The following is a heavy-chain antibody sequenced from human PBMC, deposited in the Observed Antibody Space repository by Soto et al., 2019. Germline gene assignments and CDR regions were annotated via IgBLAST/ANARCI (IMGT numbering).Heavy chain of an antibody. Sequence: QVQLQESGPGLVKPSETLSLTCTVSGGSISSYYWSWIRQPPGKGLEWIGYIYYSGSTNYNPSLKXRXLIPVHSSKTQFSLKLSSVTAADTAVYYCARDWFDPWGQGTLVTVSS. CDR2: IYYSGST. J-gene: IGHJ5*02. CDR3: ARDWFDP. CDR1: GGSISSYY. V-gene: IGHV4-59*12.